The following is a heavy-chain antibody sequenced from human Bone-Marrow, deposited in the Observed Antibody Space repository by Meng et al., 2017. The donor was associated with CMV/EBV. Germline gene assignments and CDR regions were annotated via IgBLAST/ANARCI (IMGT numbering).Heavy chain of an antibody. Sequence: GGSLRLSCAASGFTFRSNSMTWVRQAPGKGLEWVSSISSSSSYIYYADSVKGRFTISRDNAKNSLYLQMNSLRAEDTAVYYCAMAGTTSGRYWGQGTLVTVSS. J-gene: IGHJ4*02. CDR1: GFTFRSNS. V-gene: IGHV3-21*01. CDR3: AMAGTTSGRY. D-gene: IGHD1-7*01. CDR2: ISSSSSYI.